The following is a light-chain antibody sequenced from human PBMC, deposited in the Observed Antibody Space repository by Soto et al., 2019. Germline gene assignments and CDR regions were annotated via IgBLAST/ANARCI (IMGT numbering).Light chain of an antibody. J-gene: IGKJ1*01. Sequence: EIVLTQSPDTLSVSPGGRATLSCRASQDVRGGLAWYQQKPGQAPRLLIHGASTRATGIPARFSGSRSGTEFTLTNSSLQSEDFASYYCQQYDVWPLTFGQGT. CDR1: QDVRGG. V-gene: IGKV3-15*01. CDR2: GAS. CDR3: QQYDVWPLT.